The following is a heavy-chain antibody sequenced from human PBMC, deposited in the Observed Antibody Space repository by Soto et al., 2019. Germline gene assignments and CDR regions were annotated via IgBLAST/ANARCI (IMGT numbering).Heavy chain of an antibody. CDR3: ASYYDYVWGSYEGVLDY. CDR1: GGSFSGYY. V-gene: IGHV4-34*01. J-gene: IGHJ4*02. Sequence: PSETLSLTCAVYGGSFSGYYWSWIRQPPGKGLEWIGEINHSGSTNYNPSLKSRVTISVDTSKNQFSLKLSSVTTADTAVYYCASYYDYVWGSYEGVLDYWGQGTLVTVSS. D-gene: IGHD3-16*01. CDR2: INHSGST.